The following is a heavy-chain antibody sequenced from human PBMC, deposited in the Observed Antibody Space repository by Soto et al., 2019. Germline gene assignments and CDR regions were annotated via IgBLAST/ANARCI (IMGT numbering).Heavy chain of an antibody. J-gene: IGHJ4*02. Sequence: LRLSCSASGFTFSSYAMHWVRQAPGKGLEYVSAISSNGGSTYYADSVKGRFTISRDNSKNTLYLQMSSLRAEDTAVYYCVSGYSSGWSGDYFDYWGQGTLVTVSS. CDR1: GFTFSSYA. V-gene: IGHV3-64D*06. D-gene: IGHD6-19*01. CDR3: VSGYSSGWSGDYFDY. CDR2: ISSNGGST.